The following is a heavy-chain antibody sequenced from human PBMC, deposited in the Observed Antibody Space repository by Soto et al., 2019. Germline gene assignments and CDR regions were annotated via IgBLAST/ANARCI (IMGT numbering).Heavy chain of an antibody. D-gene: IGHD2-21*02. CDR3: ASQPLGADSVLDY. CDR1: EDSFTSYW. J-gene: IGHJ4*02. Sequence: EVQLVQSGAEVKTPGESLKISCKGSEDSFTSYWIGWVRQMPGKGLEGMGIIYPGDSDTRYSPSFQGQVTTSADKSISTAYLQWSSLKASDTAMYYCASQPLGADSVLDYWGQGTLVTVSS. V-gene: IGHV5-51*01. CDR2: IYPGDSDT.